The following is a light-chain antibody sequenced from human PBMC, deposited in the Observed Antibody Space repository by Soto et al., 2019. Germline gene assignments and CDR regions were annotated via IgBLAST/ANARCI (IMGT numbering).Light chain of an antibody. V-gene: IGLV1-40*01. CDR2: GNS. CDR3: QSYDSSLSAWV. Sequence: QSVLTQPHSVSGAPGQRVTISCTGSSSNIGAGYDVHWYQQLPGTAPKLLIYGNSNRPSGVPDRFSGSKSGTSASLAITGLQAEDEADYYCQSYDSSLSAWVFGGGTKLTVL. J-gene: IGLJ3*02. CDR1: SSNIGAGYD.